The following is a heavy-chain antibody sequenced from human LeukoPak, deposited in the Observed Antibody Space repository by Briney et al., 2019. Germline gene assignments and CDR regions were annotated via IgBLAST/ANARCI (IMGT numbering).Heavy chain of an antibody. CDR3: AHEELFGLGY. CDR2: IYTSGST. V-gene: IGHV4-4*07. Sequence: SETLSLTCTVSGGSIIDYYWSWIRQSAGKGLEWIGRIYTSGSTNYNPSLKSRVTMSVDTSKNQFSLKLSSVTAADTAVYYCAHEELFGLGYWGQGTLVTVSS. J-gene: IGHJ4*02. D-gene: IGHD3-10*01. CDR1: GGSIIDYY.